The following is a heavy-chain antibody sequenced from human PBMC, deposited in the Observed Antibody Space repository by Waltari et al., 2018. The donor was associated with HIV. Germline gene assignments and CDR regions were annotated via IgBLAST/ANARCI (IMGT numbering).Heavy chain of an antibody. CDR3: ARGLTIFGDVIPYYFDH. CDR2: ISSTIGYI. Sequence: VQLVESGGGLVKPGESLRLSCAGSGFAFGKYTLSWVRQAPGKGREWIVTISSTIGYIEYADSVNGRFTVSRDNAKKSLSLQMNSLRAEDAAVYYCARGLTIFGDVIPYYFDHWGQGSLVTVSS. D-gene: IGHD3-3*01. V-gene: IGHV3-21*01. CDR1: GFAFGKYT. J-gene: IGHJ4*01.